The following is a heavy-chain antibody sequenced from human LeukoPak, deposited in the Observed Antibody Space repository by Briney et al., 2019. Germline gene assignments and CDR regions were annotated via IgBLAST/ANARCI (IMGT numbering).Heavy chain of an antibody. Sequence: GGSLRLSCAASGFTFTNYDMHWVRPRSGKGLEWVSTITNAGDTYYPDSVKGRFTISREVAQNSLYLQVNSLTGGDTAVYYCAREGTGYPSMDVWGKGTTVTVSS. V-gene: IGHV3-13*01. D-gene: IGHD3/OR15-3a*01. CDR3: AREGTGYPSMDV. CDR1: GFTFTNYD. CDR2: ITNAGDT. J-gene: IGHJ6*03.